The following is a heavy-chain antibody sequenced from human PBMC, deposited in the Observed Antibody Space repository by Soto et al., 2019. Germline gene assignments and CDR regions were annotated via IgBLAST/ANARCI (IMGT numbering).Heavy chain of an antibody. CDR1: GFTFRNYW. D-gene: IGHD7-27*01. J-gene: IGHJ4*02. CDR2: INSDGSST. V-gene: IGHV3-74*01. CDR3: ASSLLTPFDY. Sequence: GGSLRLSCAASGFTFRNYWMHWVRQAPGKGLVWVSRINSDGSSTSYADSVKGRFTISRNNAKNTLYLQMNSLRAEDTAVYYCASSLLTPFDYWGQGSLVTVSS.